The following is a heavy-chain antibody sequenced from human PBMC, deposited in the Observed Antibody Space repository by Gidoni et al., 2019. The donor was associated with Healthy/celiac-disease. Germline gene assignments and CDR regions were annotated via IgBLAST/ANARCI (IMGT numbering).Heavy chain of an antibody. J-gene: IGHJ1*01. CDR1: GSPFTDDY. Sequence: QVQLVQSGAEVKKPGASVTVSCKASGSPFTDDYLHWVRQAPGQGLEWMGRINPNSGGTNDAQKFQGRVTMTRDTSISTAYMELNRLRFDDTAVYYCARVPQLGIEYFQHWGQGTLVTVSS. D-gene: IGHD6-6*01. CDR2: INPNSGGT. CDR3: ARVPQLGIEYFQH. V-gene: IGHV1-2*06.